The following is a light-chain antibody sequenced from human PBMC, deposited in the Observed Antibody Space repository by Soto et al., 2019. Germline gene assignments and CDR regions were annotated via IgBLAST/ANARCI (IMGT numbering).Light chain of an antibody. J-gene: IGKJ4*01. CDR2: GAS. CDR1: QSVSSGY. CDR3: QQYGSSLPLT. V-gene: IGKV3-20*01. Sequence: EIVLTQSPGTLSLSPGERATLSCRASQSVSSGYLAWYQQQPGQAPRLLIYGASSRATGIPDRFSGSGSGTDFTLTISRLEPEEFAVYYCQQYGSSLPLTFVGGTKVEIK.